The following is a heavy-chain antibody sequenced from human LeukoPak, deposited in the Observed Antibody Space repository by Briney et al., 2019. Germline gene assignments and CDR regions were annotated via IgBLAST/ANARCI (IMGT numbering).Heavy chain of an antibody. CDR2: ISTSRAYT. CDR1: GFTFSTYN. J-gene: IGHJ3*02. Sequence: GGSLRLSYAASGFTFSTYNMNWVRQAPGKELEWVSYISTSRAYTFYRDSVKGRFTISRDHAENSLYLQMNSLRAEDTAVYYCAKDYYDSSGYSHDAFDIWGQGTMVTVSS. V-gene: IGHV3-21*06. D-gene: IGHD3-22*01. CDR3: AKDYYDSSGYSHDAFDI.